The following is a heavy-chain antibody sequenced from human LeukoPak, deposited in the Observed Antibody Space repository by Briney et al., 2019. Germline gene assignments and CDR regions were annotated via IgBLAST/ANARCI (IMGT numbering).Heavy chain of an antibody. D-gene: IGHD3-22*01. CDR1: GFTVSSSY. Sequence: PGGSLRLSCAASGFTVSSSYMSWVGQAPGKRLALVSVIYSGGSTYYADSVKGRFTISRDNSKNTLYLQMNSLRAEDTAVYYCARGSHYDSSGFTLFDLWGRGTLVTVSS. CDR3: ARGSHYDSSGFTLFDL. CDR2: IYSGGST. J-gene: IGHJ2*01. V-gene: IGHV3-66*01.